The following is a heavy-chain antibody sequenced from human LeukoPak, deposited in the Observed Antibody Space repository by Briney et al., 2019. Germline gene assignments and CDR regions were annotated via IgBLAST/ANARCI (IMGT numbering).Heavy chain of an antibody. CDR3: ARWEGGFDY. Sequence: SETLSLTCTVSGGSISSYYWSWIRQPPGKGLEWIGYIYYSGSTNYNPSLKSRVTISVDTSKNQFSLKLSSVTAADTAVYYCARWEGGFDYWGQGTLVTVSS. V-gene: IGHV4-59*08. D-gene: IGHD1-26*01. J-gene: IGHJ4*02. CDR1: GGSISSYY. CDR2: IYYSGST.